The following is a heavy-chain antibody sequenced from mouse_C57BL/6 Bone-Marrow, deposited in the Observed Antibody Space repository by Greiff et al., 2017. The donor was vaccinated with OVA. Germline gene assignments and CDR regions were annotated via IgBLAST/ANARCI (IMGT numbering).Heavy chain of an antibody. J-gene: IGHJ2*01. CDR1: GYTFTSYW. V-gene: IGHV1-59*01. CDR2: IDPSDSYT. D-gene: IGHD4-1*01. CDR3: ARLTL. Sequence: QVQLQQPGAELVMPGTSVKLSCKASGYTFTSYWMHWVKQRPGQGLEWIGVIDPSDSYTNYNQKFKGKATLTVDTSSSTAYMQLSSLTSEDSAVYYCARLTLWGQGTTLTVSS.